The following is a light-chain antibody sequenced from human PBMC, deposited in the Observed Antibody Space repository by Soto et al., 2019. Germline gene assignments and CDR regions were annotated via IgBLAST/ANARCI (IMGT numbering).Light chain of an antibody. J-gene: IGLJ1*01. CDR2: DVS. V-gene: IGLV2-14*03. CDR1: ISDVGGYNY. Sequence: QSVLTQPASVSGSPGQSITISCTGTISDVGGYNYVSWYQQHPGKAPKLMIFDVSNRPSGVSNRFSGSKSGYTASLTISGLQAEDEADYYCSPYTSISTDVFGTGTKVTVL. CDR3: SPYTSISTDV.